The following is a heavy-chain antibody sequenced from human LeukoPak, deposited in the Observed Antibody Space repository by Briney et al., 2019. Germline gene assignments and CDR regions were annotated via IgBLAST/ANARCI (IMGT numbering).Heavy chain of an antibody. CDR1: GFTVSTNY. D-gene: IGHD2-15*01. J-gene: IGHJ4*02. Sequence: PGGSLRLSCAASGFTVSTNYMIWVRQAPGKGLEWVSVIYSGGTTYYADSVKGRFTISRDNSKNTLYLQMNSLRAEDTAVYYCARASDRLYCSGDNCYYNYWGQGTLVTVSS. CDR3: ARASDRLYCSGDNCYYNY. V-gene: IGHV3-53*01. CDR2: IYSGGTT.